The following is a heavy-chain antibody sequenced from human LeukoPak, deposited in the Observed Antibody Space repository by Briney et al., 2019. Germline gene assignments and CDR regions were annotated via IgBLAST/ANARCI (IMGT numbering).Heavy chain of an antibody. J-gene: IGHJ4*02. V-gene: IGHV3-66*01. CDR3: ARVWPIVYYDSSGPFDY. CDR1: GFTVSSNY. D-gene: IGHD3-22*01. Sequence: GGSLTLSCAASGFTVSSNYMSWVRQAQGKGLEWDSVIYSGGSTYYADSVKGRFTISRDNSKNTLYLQMNSLRAEDTAVYYCARVWPIVYYDSSGPFDYWGQGTLVTVSS. CDR2: IYSGGST.